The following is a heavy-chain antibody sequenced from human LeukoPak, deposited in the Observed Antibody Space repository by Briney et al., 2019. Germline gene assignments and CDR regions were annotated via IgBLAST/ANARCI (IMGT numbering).Heavy chain of an antibody. V-gene: IGHV3-30-3*01. D-gene: IGHD3-22*01. CDR1: GFTFSSYA. Sequence: GGSLRLSCAASGFTFSSYAMHWVRQAPGKGLEWVAVISYDGSNKYYADSVKGRFTISRDNSKNTLYLQMNSLRAEDTAVYYCAGEPDDSSGYYYLDYWGQGTLVTVSS. CDR3: AGEPDDSSGYYYLDY. J-gene: IGHJ4*02. CDR2: ISYDGSNK.